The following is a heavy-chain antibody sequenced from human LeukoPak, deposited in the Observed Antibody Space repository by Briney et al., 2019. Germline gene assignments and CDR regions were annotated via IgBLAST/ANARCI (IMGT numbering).Heavy chain of an antibody. J-gene: IGHJ4*02. CDR3: ARDTSGSQVITYLDY. V-gene: IGHV3-21*01. D-gene: IGHD3-10*01. CDR2: IDTTSAYI. Sequence: GGSLRLSCAASGFSFSSSRMSWVRQAPGKGLEWVSYIDTTSAYIFYADSVQGRFTLSRDNARNSLILQMNSLRAEDTAVYYCARDTSGSQVITYLDYWGQGILVTVAS. CDR1: GFSFSSSR.